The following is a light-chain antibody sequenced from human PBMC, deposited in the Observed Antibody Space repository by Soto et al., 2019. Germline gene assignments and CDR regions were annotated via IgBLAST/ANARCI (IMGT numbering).Light chain of an antibody. CDR1: QSVSSY. V-gene: IGKV3-11*01. J-gene: IGKJ1*01. CDR3: QQRSNWPPTWT. Sequence: QSPGTLSLSPGERATLSCRASQSVSSYLAWYQQKPGQAPRLLIYDASNRATGIPARFSGSGSGTDFTLTISSLEPEDFAVYYCQQRSNWPPTWTFGQGTKVDI. CDR2: DAS.